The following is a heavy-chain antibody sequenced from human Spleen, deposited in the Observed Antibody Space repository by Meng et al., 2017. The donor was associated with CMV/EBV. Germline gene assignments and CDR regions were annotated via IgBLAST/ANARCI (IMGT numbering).Heavy chain of an antibody. CDR3: ATRYSSFDY. CDR2: IKQDGSKK. V-gene: IGHV3-7*01. CDR1: GITFSSYW. J-gene: IGHJ4*02. Sequence: GESLKISCAASGITFSSYWMTWVRQAPGKGLEWVANIKQDGSKKYYVDSVKGRFTISRDNAKNSLDLQMNNLRAEDTAVYYCATRYSSFDYWGPGTLVTVSS. D-gene: IGHD6-13*01.